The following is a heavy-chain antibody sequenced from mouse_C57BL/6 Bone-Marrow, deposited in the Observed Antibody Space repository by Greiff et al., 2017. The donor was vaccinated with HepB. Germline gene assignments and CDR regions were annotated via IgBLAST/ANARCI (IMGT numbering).Heavy chain of an antibody. J-gene: IGHJ3*01. Sequence: VKLMESGAELVRPGASVTLSCKASGYTFTDYEMHWVKQTPVHGLEWIGAIDPETGGTAYNQKFKGKAILTADKSSSTAYMELRSLTSEDSAVYYCTRSPYYGSTLFAYWGQGTLVTVSA. CDR1: GYTFTDYE. CDR2: IDPETGGT. CDR3: TRSPYYGSTLFAY. V-gene: IGHV1-15*01. D-gene: IGHD1-1*01.